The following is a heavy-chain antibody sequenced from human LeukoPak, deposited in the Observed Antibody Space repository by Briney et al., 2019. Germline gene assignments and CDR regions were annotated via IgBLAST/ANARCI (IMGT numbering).Heavy chain of an antibody. V-gene: IGHV5-51*01. CDR2: IYYDDSET. CDR1: GYSFTNYW. D-gene: IGHD5-24*01. J-gene: IGHJ3*02. Sequence: GESLKISCKGGGYSFTNYWIVWVRQMPGKGLEWMGVIYYDDSETQYSPSFQGQVTMSVDKSIKTAYLHWGSLKASDTAIYYCARPVELASILGPNDAFDIWGQGTMVTVSS. CDR3: ARPVELASILGPNDAFDI.